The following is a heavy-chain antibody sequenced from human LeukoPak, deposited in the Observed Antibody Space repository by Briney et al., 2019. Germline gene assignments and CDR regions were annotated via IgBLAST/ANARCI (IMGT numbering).Heavy chain of an antibody. V-gene: IGHV4-59*01. D-gene: IGHD6-13*01. CDR2: IYYSGST. CDR3: ARYSSSWYALHFDY. J-gene: IGHJ4*02. Sequence: SETLSFTCTVSGGSISSYYWSWIRQPPGKGLEWIGCIYYSGSTNYNPSLKSRVTISVDTSKNQFSLKLSSVTAADTAVYYCARYSSSWYALHFDYWGQGTLVTVSS. CDR1: GGSISSYY.